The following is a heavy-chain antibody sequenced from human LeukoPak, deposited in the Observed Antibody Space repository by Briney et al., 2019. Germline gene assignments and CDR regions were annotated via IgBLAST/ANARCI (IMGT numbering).Heavy chain of an antibody. V-gene: IGHV1-2*02. CDR1: GYTFTGYY. J-gene: IGHJ5*02. CDR2: INPNSGGT. Sequence: ASVKVSCKASGYTFTGYYMHWVRQAPGQGLEWMGWINPNSGGTNYAQKFQGRVTMTRDTSISTAYMELSRLRSDDTAVYYCARDGVRGAPGWFDPWGQGTLVTVSS. D-gene: IGHD3-10*01. CDR3: ARDGVRGAPGWFDP.